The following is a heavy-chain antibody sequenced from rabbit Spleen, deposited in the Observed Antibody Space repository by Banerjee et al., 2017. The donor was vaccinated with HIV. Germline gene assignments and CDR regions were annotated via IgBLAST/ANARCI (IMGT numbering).Heavy chain of an antibody. J-gene: IGHJ3*01. CDR3: ASSRDVAIRLDL. D-gene: IGHD5-1*01. V-gene: IGHV1S40*01. Sequence: QSLEESGGGLVQPEGSLALTCKASGFSFSSSDYICWVRQAPGKGLEWIACINSNTGNTVYATWAKGPFTISKTSSTTVTLQMTSLTAADTATYFCASSRDVAIRLDLWGPGTLVTVS. CDR2: INSNTGNT. CDR1: GFSFSSSDY.